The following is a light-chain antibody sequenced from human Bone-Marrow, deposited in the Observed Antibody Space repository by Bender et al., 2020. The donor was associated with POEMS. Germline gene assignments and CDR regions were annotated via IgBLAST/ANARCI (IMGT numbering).Light chain of an antibody. V-gene: IGLV1-44*01. CDR1: SSNIGGNA. Sequence: QSVLTQPPSASGTPGQRVTISCSGSSSNIGGNAVDWWQQLPGTAPKLLIYGNDQRPSGVPDRFSGSMSGTSGSLPISELQSEDEADYFCAAWDGILNGWVCGGGTELTVL. J-gene: IGLJ3*02. CDR3: AAWDGILNGWV. CDR2: GND.